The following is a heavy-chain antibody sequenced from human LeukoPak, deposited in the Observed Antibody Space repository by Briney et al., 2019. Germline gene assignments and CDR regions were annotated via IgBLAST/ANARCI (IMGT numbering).Heavy chain of an antibody. CDR3: ARYFAFDTRGYYYKLDY. J-gene: IGHJ4*02. V-gene: IGHV4-34*01. Sequence: AETLCLTCGVYGGSLSGYHWSWIRQPPGKGLEWIGEINHNGIANYNPSLKSRVTISVDRSNNQFSLRLTSVTAADTAVHYCARYFAFDTRGYYYKLDYWGQGILVTVSS. CDR2: INHNGIA. D-gene: IGHD3-22*01. CDR1: GGSLSGYH.